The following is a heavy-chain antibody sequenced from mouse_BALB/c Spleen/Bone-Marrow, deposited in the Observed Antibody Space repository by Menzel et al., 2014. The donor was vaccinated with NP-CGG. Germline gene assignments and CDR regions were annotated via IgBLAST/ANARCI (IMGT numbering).Heavy chain of an antibody. CDR1: GYTFTSYT. D-gene: IGHD2-14*01. CDR3: ARAAYYRYDEGAWFAY. CDR2: INPSSGYT. J-gene: IGHJ3*01. Sequence: QVQLQQPGAELARPGASVKMSCKASGYTFTSYTMHWVKQRPGQGLEWIGYINPSSGYTNYNQKFKDKATLIADKSSSTAYMQLSSLTSEDSAVYYCARAAYYRYDEGAWFAYWGQGTLVTVSA. V-gene: IGHV1-4*01.